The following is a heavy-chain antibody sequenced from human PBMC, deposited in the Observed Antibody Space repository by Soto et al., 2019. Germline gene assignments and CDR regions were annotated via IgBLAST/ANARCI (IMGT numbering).Heavy chain of an antibody. CDR2: IYGGGST. Sequence: EVQLVESGGGLVQPGGSLRLSCAASGFTVSNNYMSWVRQAPGKGLEWVSVIYGGGSTYYADSVKGRFTISRDNSKNTLYLQMNSLRAEDTAVYYGAREKAAGIAYFDYWGQGTLVTVSS. CDR3: AREKAAGIAYFDY. J-gene: IGHJ4*02. D-gene: IGHD6-25*01. V-gene: IGHV3-66*01. CDR1: GFTVSNNY.